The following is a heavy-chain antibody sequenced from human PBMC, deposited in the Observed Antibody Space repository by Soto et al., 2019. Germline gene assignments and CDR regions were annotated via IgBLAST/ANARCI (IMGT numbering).Heavy chain of an antibody. V-gene: IGHV3-23*01. CDR3: AKDNSVYYYYYGMDV. D-gene: IGHD6-13*01. CDR1: GFTFSSYA. CDR2: ISGSGGST. J-gene: IGHJ6*02. Sequence: PGVSLRLSCAASGFTFSSYAMSWVRQAPGKGLEWVSAISGSGGSTYYADSVKGRFTISRDNSKNTLYLQMNSLRAEDTAVYYCAKDNSVYYYYYGMDVWGQGTTVTVSS.